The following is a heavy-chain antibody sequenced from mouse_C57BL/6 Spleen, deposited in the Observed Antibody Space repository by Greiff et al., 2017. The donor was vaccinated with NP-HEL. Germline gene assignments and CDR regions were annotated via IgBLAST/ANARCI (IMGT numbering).Heavy chain of an antibody. D-gene: IGHD1-1*01. CDR3: AREGDGRAY. CDR1: GYSITSGYY. J-gene: IGHJ3*01. CDR2: ISYDGSN. V-gene: IGHV3-6*01. Sequence: EVQLQESGPGLVKPSQSLSLTSSVTGYSITSGYYWNWIRQFPGNKLEWMGYISYDGSNNYNPSLKNRISITRDTSKNQFFLKLNSVTTEDTATYYCAREGDGRAYWGQGTLVTVSA.